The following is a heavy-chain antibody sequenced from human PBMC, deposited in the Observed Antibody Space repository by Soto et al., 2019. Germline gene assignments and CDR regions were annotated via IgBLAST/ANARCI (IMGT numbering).Heavy chain of an antibody. CDR2: ISYDGSNK. Sequence: QVKLVESGGGVVQPGRSLRLSCAASGCTFSSYGMHWVRQAPGKGLEWVAVISYDGSNKYYADSVKGRFTISRDNSKNTLYLQMNSLRAEDTAVYYCAKDLGHGGRGAFDIWGQGTMVTVSS. CDR1: GCTFSSYG. J-gene: IGHJ3*02. CDR3: AKDLGHGGRGAFDI. V-gene: IGHV3-30*18. D-gene: IGHD7-27*01.